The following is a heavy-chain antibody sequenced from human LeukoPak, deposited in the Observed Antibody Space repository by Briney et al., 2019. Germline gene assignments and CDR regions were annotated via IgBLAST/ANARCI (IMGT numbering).Heavy chain of an antibody. CDR2: IYYSGSA. D-gene: IGHD4/OR15-4a*01. V-gene: IGHV4-59*01. J-gene: IGHJ4*02. Sequence: KTSETLSLTCTVSGGSISSYYWSWIRQPPWKGLEWIGYIYYSGSANYNPSLKSRVTISVDTSKNQFSLKLASVSAADTAVYYCARGGTQLTFPVWGQGTLVTVSS. CDR1: GGSISSYY. CDR3: ARGGTQLTFPV.